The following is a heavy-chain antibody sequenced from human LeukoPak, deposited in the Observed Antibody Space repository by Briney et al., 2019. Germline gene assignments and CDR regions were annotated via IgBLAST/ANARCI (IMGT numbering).Heavy chain of an antibody. CDR3: ARVDTAMVPYFDY. CDR2: INPNSGGT. J-gene: IGHJ4*02. D-gene: IGHD5-18*01. V-gene: IGHV1-2*02. Sequence: GASVKVSCKASGYTFTGYYMRWVRQAPGQGLEWMGWINPNSGGTNYAQKFQGRVTMTRDTSISTAYMELSRLRSDDTAVYYCARVDTAMVPYFDYWGQGTLVTVSS. CDR1: GYTFTGYY.